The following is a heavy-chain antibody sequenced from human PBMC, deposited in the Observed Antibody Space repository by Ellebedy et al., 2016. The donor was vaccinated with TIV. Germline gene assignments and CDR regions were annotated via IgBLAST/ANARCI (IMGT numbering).Heavy chain of an antibody. J-gene: IGHJ4*02. D-gene: IGHD1-26*01. CDR1: GFTFSIYW. CDR3: GRVVGGGGAY. V-gene: IGHV3-7*01. Sequence: GGSLRLXCAASGFTFSIYWMSWVRQAPGKGLEWVANIKQDGSEKYHVDSVKGRFSISRDNAKNSLYLQMNSLRDEDTAVWYCGRVVGGGGAYWGQGTLVTVSS. CDR2: IKQDGSEK.